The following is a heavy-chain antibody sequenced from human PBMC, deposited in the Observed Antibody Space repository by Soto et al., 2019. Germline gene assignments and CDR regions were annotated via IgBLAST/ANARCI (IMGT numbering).Heavy chain of an antibody. Sequence: QVQLVESGGGVVQPGRSLRLSCAASGFTFSSYAMHWVRQAPGKGLEWVAVISYDGSNKYYADSVKGRFTISRDNSKNTLYLQMNSLRAENTAVYYCARDPTRYCGGDCYSDYWGQGPLVTVSS. CDR1: GFTFSSYA. CDR3: ARDPTRYCGGDCYSDY. D-gene: IGHD2-21*02. V-gene: IGHV3-30-3*01. CDR2: ISYDGSNK. J-gene: IGHJ4*02.